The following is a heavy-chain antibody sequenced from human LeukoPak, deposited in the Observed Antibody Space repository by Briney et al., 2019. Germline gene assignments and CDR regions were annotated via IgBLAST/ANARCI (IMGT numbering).Heavy chain of an antibody. CDR3: ARSIAVASWFDP. CDR2: ISYDGSNK. D-gene: IGHD6-19*01. J-gene: IGHJ5*02. CDR1: GFTFRSYA. Sequence: GGSLRLSCAASGFTFRSYAMHWVRQAPGKGLEWVAAISYDGSNKYYADSVKGRFTISRDNSKNTLYLQMNGLRAEDTALYYCARSIAVASWFDPWGQGTLVTVSS. V-gene: IGHV3-30*04.